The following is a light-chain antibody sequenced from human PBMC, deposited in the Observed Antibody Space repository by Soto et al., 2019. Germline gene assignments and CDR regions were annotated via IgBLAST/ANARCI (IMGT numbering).Light chain of an antibody. Sequence: QSALTQPPSASGSPGQSVTISCTGTNSDVGGYNYVSWYQQYPGKAPRLTIYEVSERPSGVPDRFSGSKSGNTASLTVSGLQTADEADYYCSSYAGSNWYVFGTGTQLTVL. CDR3: SSYAGSNWYV. CDR2: EVS. CDR1: NSDVGGYNY. J-gene: IGLJ1*01. V-gene: IGLV2-8*01.